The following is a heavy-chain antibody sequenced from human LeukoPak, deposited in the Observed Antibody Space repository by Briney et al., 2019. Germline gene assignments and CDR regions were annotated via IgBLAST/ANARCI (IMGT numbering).Heavy chain of an antibody. CDR3: ARDYSSSWYSLYYFDY. CDR2: INPNSGGT. V-gene: IGHV1-2*02. Sequence: GASVKVSCKASGYTFTGYYMHWVRRAPGQGLEWMGWINPNSGGTNCAQKFQGRVTMTRDTSISTAYMELSRLRSDDTAVYYCARDYSSSWYSLYYFDYWGQGTLVTVSS. CDR1: GYTFTGYY. J-gene: IGHJ4*02. D-gene: IGHD6-13*01.